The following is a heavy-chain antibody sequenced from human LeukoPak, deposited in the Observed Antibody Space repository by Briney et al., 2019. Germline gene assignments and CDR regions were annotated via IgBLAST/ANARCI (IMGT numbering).Heavy chain of an antibody. J-gene: IGHJ5*02. D-gene: IGHD2-15*01. CDR3: ARGPPEYCSGGSCYSGRNWIDP. CDR2: INPNSGGT. CDR1: GYTLTGYY. V-gene: IGHV1-2*02. Sequence: ASVKVSCKASGYTLTGYYMHWVRQAPGQGLEWMGWINPNSGGTNYAQKFQGRVTMTRDTSISTAYMELSRLRSDDTAVYYCARGPPEYCSGGSCYSGRNWIDPWGQGTLVTVSS.